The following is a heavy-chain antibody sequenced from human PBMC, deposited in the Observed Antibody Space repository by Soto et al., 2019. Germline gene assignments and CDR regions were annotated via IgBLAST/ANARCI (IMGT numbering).Heavy chain of an antibody. J-gene: IGHJ4*02. CDR3: ARDATK. Sequence: AASVNVSCKSSGYTFTNYCISWVRQAPGQGLEWMGWISAYNGNTNYAQKLQGRVTMTTDTSTSTAYMELRSLTSDDTAVYYCARDATKWGQGTLVTVSS. V-gene: IGHV1-18*04. CDR1: GYTFTNYC. CDR2: ISAYNGNT.